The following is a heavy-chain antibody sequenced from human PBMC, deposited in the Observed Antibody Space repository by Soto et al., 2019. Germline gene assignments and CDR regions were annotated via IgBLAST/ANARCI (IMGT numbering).Heavy chain of an antibody. V-gene: IGHV4-34*01. CDR1: GGSFSGYY. J-gene: IGHJ6*02. CDR2: INHSGST. Sequence: SETLSLTCAVYGGSFSGYYWSWIRQPPGRGLEWIGEINHSGSTNYNPSLKSRVTISVDTSKNQFSLKLSSVTAADTAVYYCARVGLYSSSLYYYYGMDVWGQGTTVTVSS. D-gene: IGHD6-6*01. CDR3: ARVGLYSSSLYYYYGMDV.